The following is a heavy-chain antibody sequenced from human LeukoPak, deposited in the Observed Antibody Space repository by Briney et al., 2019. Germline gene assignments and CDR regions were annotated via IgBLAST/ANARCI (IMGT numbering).Heavy chain of an antibody. CDR3: ARERGGYDNSGYSS. V-gene: IGHV1-69*13. CDR1: GGTFSSYA. Sequence: ASVKVSCKASGGTFSSYAISWVRQAPGQGLEWMGGIIPIFGTANYAQKFQGRVTITADESTSTAYMELSSLRSEDTAVYYCARERGGYDNSGYSSWGQGTLVTVSS. CDR2: IIPIFGTA. D-gene: IGHD3-22*01. J-gene: IGHJ5*02.